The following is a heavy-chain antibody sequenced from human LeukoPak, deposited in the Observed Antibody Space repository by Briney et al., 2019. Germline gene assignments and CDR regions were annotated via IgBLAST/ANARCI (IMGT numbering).Heavy chain of an antibody. D-gene: IGHD2-2*01. Sequence: TSETLSLTCTVSGGSISSSSYYWGWIRQPPGKGLEWIGSIYYSGSTYYNPSLKSRVTISVDTSKNQFSLKLSSVTAADTAVYYCARIYCSSTSCYLPFDYWGQGTLVTVSS. V-gene: IGHV4-39*01. CDR2: IYYSGST. CDR3: ARIYCSSTSCYLPFDY. CDR1: GGSISSSSYY. J-gene: IGHJ4*02.